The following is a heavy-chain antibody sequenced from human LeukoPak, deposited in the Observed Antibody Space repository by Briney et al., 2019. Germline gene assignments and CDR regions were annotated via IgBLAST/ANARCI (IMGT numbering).Heavy chain of an antibody. CDR3: ATTPERYYYYMDV. CDR1: GYTFTSYG. D-gene: IGHD1-14*01. V-gene: IGHV1-18*01. J-gene: IGHJ6*03. CDR2: ISAYNGNT. Sequence: ASVKVSCKASGYTFTSYGISWVRQAPGQGLEWMGWISAYNGNTNYAQKLQGRVTMTTDTSTSTAYMELRSLRSEDTAVYYCATTPERYYYYMDVWGKGTTVTVSS.